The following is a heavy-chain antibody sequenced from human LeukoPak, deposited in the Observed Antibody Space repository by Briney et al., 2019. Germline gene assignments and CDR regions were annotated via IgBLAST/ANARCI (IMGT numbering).Heavy chain of an antibody. J-gene: IGHJ3*02. Sequence: GGSLRLSCAASGFTFSSYAMSRVRQAPGKGLEWVSAISGSGYSTYYADSVKGRFTLSRDNSKSTLYLQINSLRAEDTAVYYCANILGTYYSDAFDIWGQGTMVTVSS. CDR3: ANILGTYYSDAFDI. CDR1: GFTFSSYA. CDR2: ISGSGYST. D-gene: IGHD1-26*01. V-gene: IGHV3-23*01.